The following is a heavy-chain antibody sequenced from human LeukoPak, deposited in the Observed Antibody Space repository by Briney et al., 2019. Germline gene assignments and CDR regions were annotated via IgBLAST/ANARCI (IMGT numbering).Heavy chain of an antibody. CDR1: GGSISSYY. CDR2: IYTSGST. D-gene: IGHD1-1*01. Sequence: SETLSLTCTVSGGSISSYYWSWIRQPAGKGLEWIGRIYTSGSTNYNPSLKSRVTMSVDTSKNQFSLKLSSVTAADTAVYYCAREPGQYNWNDGYYYYYMDVWGKGTTVTISS. CDR3: AREPGQYNWNDGYYYYYMDV. V-gene: IGHV4-4*07. J-gene: IGHJ6*03.